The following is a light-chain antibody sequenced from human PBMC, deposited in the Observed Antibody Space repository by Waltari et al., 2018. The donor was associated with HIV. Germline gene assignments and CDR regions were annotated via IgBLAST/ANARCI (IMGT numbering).Light chain of an antibody. CDR3: QQYGSSVT. CDR2: GAS. J-gene: IGKJ2*01. Sequence: EIVLTQSPGTLPLSPGERATPSCRASQSVSSRYLAWYQQKPGQAPRLLIYGASSRATGIPDRFSGSGSGIDFTLTISRLEPEDFAVYYCQQYGSSVTFGQGTKLEIK. V-gene: IGKV3-20*01. CDR1: QSVSSRY.